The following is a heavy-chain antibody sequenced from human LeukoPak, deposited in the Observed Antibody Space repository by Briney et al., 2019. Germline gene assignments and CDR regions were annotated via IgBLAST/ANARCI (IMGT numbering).Heavy chain of an antibody. V-gene: IGHV4-34*01. D-gene: IGHD6-19*01. CDR3: ARGPRWLVSRTKYDY. Sequence: SETLSLTCTVSGGSISNYYWSWIRQPPGKGLEWIGEINHSGSTNYNPSLKSRVTISVDTSKNQFSLKLSSVTAADTAVYYCARGPRWLVSRTKYDYWGQGTLVTVSS. J-gene: IGHJ4*02. CDR2: INHSGST. CDR1: GGSISNYY.